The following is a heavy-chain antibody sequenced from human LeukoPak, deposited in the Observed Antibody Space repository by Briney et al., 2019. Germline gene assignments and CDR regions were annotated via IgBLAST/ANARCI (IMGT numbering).Heavy chain of an antibody. CDR1: GYSFTSYW. D-gene: IGHD3-22*01. CDR2: IYPGDSDT. Sequence: GESLKISCKGSGYSFTSYWIGWVRQMPGKGLEWMGIIYPGDSDTRYSPSFQGQVTISADKSISTAYLQWSSLKASDTAMYYCARHPHYYDSSCYYYVPANYFDYWGQGTLVTVSS. V-gene: IGHV5-51*01. J-gene: IGHJ4*02. CDR3: ARHPHYYDSSCYYYVPANYFDY.